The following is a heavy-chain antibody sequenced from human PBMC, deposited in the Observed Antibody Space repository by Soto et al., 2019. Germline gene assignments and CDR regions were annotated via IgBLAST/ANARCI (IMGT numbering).Heavy chain of an antibody. D-gene: IGHD3-3*01. Sequence: SETLSLTGSVSGGTISGYYWTWIRQPAGKGLEWIGRIYSSGNTKYNPSLQSRVTMSLDTSNNQFSLRLTSVTAADTAVYYCARGQRFSDWFDPWGQGTLVTVSS. V-gene: IGHV4-4*07. CDR1: GGTISGYY. J-gene: IGHJ5*02. CDR3: ARGQRFSDWFDP. CDR2: IYSSGNT.